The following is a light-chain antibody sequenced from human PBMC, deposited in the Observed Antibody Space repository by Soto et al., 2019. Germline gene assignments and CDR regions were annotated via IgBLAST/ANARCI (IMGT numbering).Light chain of an antibody. CDR1: QTISSW. Sequence: IQVTRSPSTLSGSVGDIFTISFRASQTISSWLAWYQQKPGKAPKLLIYKASTLKSGVPSRFSGSGSGTEFTLTISSLQPDDFATYYCQHYNSYSEAFGQGTKVDIK. J-gene: IGKJ1*01. CDR2: KAS. V-gene: IGKV1-5*03. CDR3: QHYNSYSEA.